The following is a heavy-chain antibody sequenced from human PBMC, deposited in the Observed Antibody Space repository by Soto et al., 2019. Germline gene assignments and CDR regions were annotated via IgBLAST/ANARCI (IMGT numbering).Heavy chain of an antibody. J-gene: IGHJ4*02. D-gene: IGHD1-26*01. CDR1: GFIFGNFG. Sequence: EVQVLESGGGLVQPGGSLRLSCAASGFIFGNFGMNWVRQAPGKGLEWVSGVRSDGDTTYNAESVEGRFTVLRDTSRNTVYLQMNNLRAEDTAIYYFAKGKGVGATPDGANCWGQGTLVTVSS. CDR2: VRSDGDTT. CDR3: AKGKGVGATPDGANC. V-gene: IGHV3-23*01.